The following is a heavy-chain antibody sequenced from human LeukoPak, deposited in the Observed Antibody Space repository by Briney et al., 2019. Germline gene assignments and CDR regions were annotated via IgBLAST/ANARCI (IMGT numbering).Heavy chain of an antibody. CDR1: GFTFSSYA. CDR3: ARGRAGNRRTGYYGMDV. D-gene: IGHD1-14*01. Sequence: GRSLRLSCAASGFTFSSYAMHWVRQAPGKGLEWVAVISYDGSNKYYADSVKGRFTISRDNSKNTLYLQMNSLRAEDTAVYYCARGRAGNRRTGYYGMDVWGQGTTVTVSS. V-gene: IGHV3-30*04. J-gene: IGHJ6*02. CDR2: ISYDGSNK.